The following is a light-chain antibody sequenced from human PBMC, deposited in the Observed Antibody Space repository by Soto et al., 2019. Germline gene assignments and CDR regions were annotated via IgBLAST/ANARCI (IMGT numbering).Light chain of an antibody. V-gene: IGKV1-9*01. CDR2: AAS. J-gene: IGKJ1*01. CDR3: QHLNSYPRT. Sequence: TEMTQSPSSLSASVGDIATITCLAILVFARYLAWYQQKPGTAPKLLIYAASTLQSGVPSRFSGSGSGTDFTLTISSLQPEDSATYYCQHLNSYPRTFGHGTKVDIK. CDR1: LVFARY.